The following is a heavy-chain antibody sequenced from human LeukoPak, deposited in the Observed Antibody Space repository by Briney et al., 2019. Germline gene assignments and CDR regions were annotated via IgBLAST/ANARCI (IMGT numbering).Heavy chain of an antibody. Sequence: PGGSLRLSCAASRFTFSSYAIHWVRQAPGKGLEYVSTISSNGGNTYYANSVKGRFTISRDNSKNTLYLHMGRLRPEDMAVYYCARATGSGSYPRRLDYWGQGTLVTVSS. CDR3: ARATGSGSYPRRLDY. J-gene: IGHJ4*02. V-gene: IGHV3-64*01. CDR2: ISSNGGNT. CDR1: RFTFSSYA. D-gene: IGHD3-10*01.